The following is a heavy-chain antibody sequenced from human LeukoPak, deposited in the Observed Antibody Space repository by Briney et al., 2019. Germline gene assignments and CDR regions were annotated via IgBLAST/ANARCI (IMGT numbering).Heavy chain of an antibody. D-gene: IGHD1-20*01. CDR2: IIPILGIA. Sequence: SVTVSCTASGGTFSSYAISWVRQAPGQGLEWMGRIIPILGIANYAQKFQGRVTITADKSTSTAYMELSSLRSEDTAVYYCAREYNWPTCWFDPWGQGTLVTVSS. V-gene: IGHV1-69*04. CDR1: GGTFSSYA. CDR3: AREYNWPTCWFDP. J-gene: IGHJ5*02.